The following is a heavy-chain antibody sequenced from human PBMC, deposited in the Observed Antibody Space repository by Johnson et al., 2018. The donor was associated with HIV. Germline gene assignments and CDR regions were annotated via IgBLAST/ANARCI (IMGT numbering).Heavy chain of an antibody. Sequence: QVQLVESGGGLVQPGGSLRLSCAASGFTFSNYTMHWVRQAPGKGLECVAVISYDGSNKYYADSVKGRFTISRDNSKNTLYLQMNSLRAEDTAVYYCAREALDAFDIWGQGTMVTVSS. CDR1: GFTFSNYT. CDR3: AREALDAFDI. CDR2: ISYDGSNK. J-gene: IGHJ3*02. V-gene: IGHV3-30-3*01.